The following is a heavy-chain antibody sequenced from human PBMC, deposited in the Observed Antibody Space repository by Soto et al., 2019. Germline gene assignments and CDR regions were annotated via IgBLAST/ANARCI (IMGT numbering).Heavy chain of an antibody. CDR3: ASAPAPTEQWLAPLDS. CDR1: GGSISSNYFF. V-gene: IGHV4-39*01. J-gene: IGHJ4*02. D-gene: IGHD6-19*01. CDR2: IYYSGST. Sequence: QLQLQESGPGLVKPSETLSLTCTVSGGSISSNYFFWAWIRQSPGNGLEWIGTIYYSGSTYYNPFLKSRVTIPAAAAKNPFSRELSSVTAADTAVYYCASAPAPTEQWLAPLDSWGQGTLVTVSS.